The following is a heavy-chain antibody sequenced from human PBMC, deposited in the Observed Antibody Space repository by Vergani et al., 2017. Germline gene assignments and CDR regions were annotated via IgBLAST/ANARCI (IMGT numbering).Heavy chain of an antibody. V-gene: IGHV1-46*03. CDR2: INPSGGHT. J-gene: IGHJ4*02. CDR3: ARGDYGILTGYRY. D-gene: IGHD3-9*01. Sequence: QVKVVQSGAEVKKSGASVKVSCTTSGYTFRNYYMHWVRQAPGQGLEWMGIINPSGGHTNYAQKFQGRVTMTRDTSTSTVYMELSSLRSEDTAIYYCARGDYGILTGYRYWGQGTLVTVSA. CDR1: GYTFRNYY.